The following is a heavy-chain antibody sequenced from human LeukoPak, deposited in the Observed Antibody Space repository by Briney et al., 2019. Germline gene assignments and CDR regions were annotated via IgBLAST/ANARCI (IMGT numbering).Heavy chain of an antibody. Sequence: PSETLSLTCTVSGGSISSGGHYWSWIRQLPGKGLEWIGYIYYSGSAYYNPSLKSRVTMSLDTSKNQFSLKLSSVTAADTAVYYCARLTYYYDSSPIDCWGQGTLVT. D-gene: IGHD3-22*01. V-gene: IGHV4-31*03. J-gene: IGHJ4*02. CDR2: IYYSGSA. CDR3: ARLTYYYDSSPIDC. CDR1: GGSISSGGHY.